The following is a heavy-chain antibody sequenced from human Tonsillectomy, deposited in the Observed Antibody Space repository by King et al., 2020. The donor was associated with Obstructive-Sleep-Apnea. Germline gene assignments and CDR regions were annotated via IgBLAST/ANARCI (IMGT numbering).Heavy chain of an antibody. V-gene: IGHV3-33*03. J-gene: IGHJ4*02. CDR3: AKDNNLDTPLVY. CDR2: IWYDATNK. Sequence: VQLVESGGGVVQPGRSLRLSCAASGFDFNSNGTHWVRQAPGKGLEWVAAIWYDATNKYYADSVKGRFTISRDNSKNMLFLQMNSLRAEDTAVYYCAKDNNLDTPLVYWGQGTLVTVSS. D-gene: IGHD5-18*01. CDR1: GFDFNSNG.